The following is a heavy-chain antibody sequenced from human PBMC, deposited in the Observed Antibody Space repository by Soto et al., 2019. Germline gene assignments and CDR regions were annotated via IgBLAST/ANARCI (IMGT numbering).Heavy chain of an antibody. D-gene: IGHD3-3*01. J-gene: IGHJ5*02. CDR2: INHSGST. V-gene: IGHV4-34*01. CDR1: GGVFSAYY. CDR3: ARLRAFGVERYNWFDP. Sequence: LSETLFLTCAFIGGVFSAYYRRWIRQPPGKGLEWIGEINHSGSTNYNPSLKSRVTISVDTSKNQFSLKLSSVTAADTAVYYCARLRAFGVERYNWFDPWAQGTLFTFSS.